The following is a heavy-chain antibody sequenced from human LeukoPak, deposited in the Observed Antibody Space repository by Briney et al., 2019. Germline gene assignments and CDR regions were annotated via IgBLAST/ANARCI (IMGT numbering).Heavy chain of an antibody. CDR2: IYSGGST. V-gene: IGHV3-53*01. Sequence: GGSLRLSCAASGVTLSSFAMSWARQAPGKGLEWVSVIYSGGSTYYADSVKGRFTISRDNSKNTLYLQMNSLRAEDTAVYYCARDVEMGFDYWGQGTLVTVSS. CDR1: GVTLSSFA. CDR3: ARDVEMGFDY. J-gene: IGHJ4*02. D-gene: IGHD5-24*01.